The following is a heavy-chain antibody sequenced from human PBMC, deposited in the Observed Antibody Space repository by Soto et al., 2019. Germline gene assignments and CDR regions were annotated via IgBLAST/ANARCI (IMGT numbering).Heavy chain of an antibody. J-gene: IGHJ4*02. Sequence: QVQLGQSGAEVKKPGSSVKVSCKASGGTFRSYSINWVRQAPGQGRAWMGEIIPIFGTANYAQTFQGRVTITADESTRTAYMELSSLRSEDTAVYYCARDAGSHSEGIVYWGQGTLVTVSS. CDR1: GGTFRSYS. D-gene: IGHD1-26*01. CDR3: ARDAGSHSEGIVY. CDR2: IIPIFGTA. V-gene: IGHV1-69*01.